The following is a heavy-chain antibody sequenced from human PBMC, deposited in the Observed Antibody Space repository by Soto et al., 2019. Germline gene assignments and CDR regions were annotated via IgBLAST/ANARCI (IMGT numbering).Heavy chain of an antibody. J-gene: IGHJ4*02. V-gene: IGHV1-2*02. CDR3: ARLQDFWSCYSFDY. Sequence: QVQLVQSGAAVKKPGASVKVSCKASGYTFTGYYMHWVRQAPGQGLEWMGWINPNSGGTNYAQKFQGRVTMTKDTSISTAYMELSRLSSDDTAVDYCARLQDFWSCYSFDYWGQGTLVTVSS. CDR1: GYTFTGYY. CDR2: INPNSGGT. D-gene: IGHD3-3*01.